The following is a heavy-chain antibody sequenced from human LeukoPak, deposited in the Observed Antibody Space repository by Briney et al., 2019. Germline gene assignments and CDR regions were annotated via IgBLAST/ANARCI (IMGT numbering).Heavy chain of an antibody. D-gene: IGHD4-23*01. J-gene: IGHJ4*02. CDR3: ARYRFSGNSLEGGF. CDR2: INPNSGGT. CDR1: GYTFTGYY. Sequence: ASVKVSCKASGYTFTGYYMHWVRQAPGQGLEWMGWINPNSGGTNYAQKFQGRVTMTRDTSISTAYMELSRLRSDDTAVYYCARYRFSGNSLEGGFWGQGTLVTVSS. V-gene: IGHV1-2*02.